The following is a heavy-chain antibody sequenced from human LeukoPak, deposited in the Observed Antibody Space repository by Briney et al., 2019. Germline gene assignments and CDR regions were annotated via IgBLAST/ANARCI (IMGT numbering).Heavy chain of an antibody. CDR3: ARGLGF. CDR2: ISTSSRTI. Sequence: GGSLRLSCAGSGFTFSSYDMNWVRQAPGKGLERLAYISTSSRTIYYADSVKGRFTISRDNAKNSLYLQMNTLRAEDTAVYYCARGLGFWGQGTLVTVSS. V-gene: IGHV3-48*01. D-gene: IGHD6-25*01. CDR1: GFTFSSYD. J-gene: IGHJ4*02.